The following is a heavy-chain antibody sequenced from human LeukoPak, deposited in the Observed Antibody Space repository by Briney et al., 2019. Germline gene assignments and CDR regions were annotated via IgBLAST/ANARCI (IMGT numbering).Heavy chain of an antibody. CDR2: IYYTGDT. Sequence: KPSETLSLTCTVSGGSISNYYWSWIRQPPGKGLEWIGYIYYTGDTNHNPSLKSRVTISIDTSKNQLSLTLHSVTAADTAVYYCARHPFATQFDYWGQGILVTVSS. CDR3: ARHPFATQFDY. V-gene: IGHV4-59*08. J-gene: IGHJ4*02. CDR1: GGSISNYY. D-gene: IGHD2-15*01.